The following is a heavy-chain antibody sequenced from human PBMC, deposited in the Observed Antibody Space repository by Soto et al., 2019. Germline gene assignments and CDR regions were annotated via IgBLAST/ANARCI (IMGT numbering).Heavy chain of an antibody. J-gene: IGHJ4*02. V-gene: IGHV3-23*01. CDR3: AKDRTGDYYGSGYFDY. CDR2: ISGSGGST. CDR1: GFTFSSYA. D-gene: IGHD3-10*01. Sequence: GGSLRLSCAASGFTFSSYAMSWVRQAPGKGLEWVSAISGSGGSTYYADSVKGRFTISRDNSKNTLYLQMNSLRAEDTAVYYCAKDRTGDYYGSGYFDYWGQGTLVTVSS.